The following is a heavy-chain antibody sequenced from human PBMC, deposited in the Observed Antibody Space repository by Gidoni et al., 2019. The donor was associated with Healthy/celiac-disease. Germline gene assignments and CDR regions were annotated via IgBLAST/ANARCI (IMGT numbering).Heavy chain of an antibody. J-gene: IGHJ2*01. CDR1: GFTFSDYY. CDR3: ARDTSITMVRVFDL. CDR2: ISSSSSYT. V-gene: IGHV3-11*06. D-gene: IGHD3-10*01. Sequence: QVQLVESGGGLVKPGGSLRLSCAASGFTFSDYYMSWIRQAPGKGLEWVSYISSSSSYTNYADSVKGRFTISRDNAKNSLYLQMNSLRAEDTAVYYCARDTSITMVRVFDLWGRGTLVTVSS.